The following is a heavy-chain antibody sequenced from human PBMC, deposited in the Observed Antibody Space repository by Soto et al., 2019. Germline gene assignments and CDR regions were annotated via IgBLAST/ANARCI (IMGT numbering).Heavy chain of an antibody. J-gene: IGHJ6*02. CDR2: ISVYNDNT. Sequence: QVQLVQSGAEVKKPGASVKVSCKASGYTFTSYGINWVRQAPGQGLEWMGWISVYNDNTNYARRLQGRVSMTTDTATSTAYMELRSLRSDDTAVYYCARNVTRIADSYYGMDVWGQGTTVTVSS. V-gene: IGHV1-18*04. CDR3: ARNVTRIADSYYGMDV. CDR1: GYTFTSYG. D-gene: IGHD2-15*01.